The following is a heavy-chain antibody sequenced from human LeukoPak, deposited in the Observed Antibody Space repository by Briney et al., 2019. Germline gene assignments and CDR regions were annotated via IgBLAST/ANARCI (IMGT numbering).Heavy chain of an antibody. J-gene: IGHJ4*02. D-gene: IGHD3-22*01. CDR3: ARGPDNYYDSSGSRDY. V-gene: IGHV3-53*01. CDR1: GFTVSSNY. Sequence: GGSLRLSCAASGFTVSSNYMSWDRQAPGKGLEWVSVIYSGGSTYYADSVKGRFTISRDNSKNTLYLQMNSLRAEDTAVYYCARGPDNYYDSSGSRDYWGQGTLVTVSS. CDR2: IYSGGST.